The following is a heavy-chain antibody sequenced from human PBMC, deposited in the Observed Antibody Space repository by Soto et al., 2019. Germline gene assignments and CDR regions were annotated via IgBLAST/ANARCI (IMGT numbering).Heavy chain of an antibody. J-gene: IGHJ6*02. Sequence: GGSLRLSCAASGFTFSSCAMSWVRQAPGKGLEWVSSISVSGSSTYYADSVKGRFTISRDNSKNTLHLQMNSLRAEDTAAYHCAKAITVSGTGYYYYGMDVWGQGTTVTVSS. CDR2: ISVSGSST. CDR3: AKAITVSGTGYYYYGMDV. V-gene: IGHV3-23*01. D-gene: IGHD6-19*01. CDR1: GFTFSSCA.